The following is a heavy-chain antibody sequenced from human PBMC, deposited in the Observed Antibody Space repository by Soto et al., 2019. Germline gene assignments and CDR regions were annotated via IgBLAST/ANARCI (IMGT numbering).Heavy chain of an antibody. D-gene: IGHD1-1*01. CDR3: AKSFLAVRHLCQYMDV. V-gene: IGHV3-9*01. CDR1: GFTFEDYA. Sequence: EVQLVESGGGLVQPGGSLRLSCAASGFTFEDYAMHWVRQTPGKGLEWVSGITWNGVAMGYAGSVQGRFTISRDDAKNSLFLQMNSLRPEDTAFYYCAKSFLAVRHLCQYMDVWGKGTTVTVSS. CDR2: ITWNGVAM. J-gene: IGHJ6*03.